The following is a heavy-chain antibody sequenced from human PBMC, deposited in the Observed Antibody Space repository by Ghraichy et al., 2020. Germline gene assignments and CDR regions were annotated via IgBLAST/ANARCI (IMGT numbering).Heavy chain of an antibody. V-gene: IGHV3-49*03. CDR1: GFTFGDYA. CDR2: IRSKADGWTT. J-gene: IGHJ4*02. Sequence: GGSLRLSCTASGFTFGDYAMAWFRQAPGKGLEWVGFIRSKADGWTTAYAASVKGRFTVSRDDSKSIAYLQMNSLETEDTAVYYCTRDRPIDYWGQGILVTVSS. CDR3: TRDRPIDY.